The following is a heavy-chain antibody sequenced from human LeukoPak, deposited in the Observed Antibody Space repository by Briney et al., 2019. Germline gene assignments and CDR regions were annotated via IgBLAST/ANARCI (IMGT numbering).Heavy chain of an antibody. J-gene: IGHJ4*02. CDR2: IQASGTT. CDR1: GHSITGVH. Sequence: SETLSLTCSVSGHSITGVHWGWSWQPPGKGLEWIGYIQASGTTKHNPSLKRRVTISIDTSKAQISLNVNSVSAEATAMYYCATLDSCVADSCIDSWGQGNLVIVSS. V-gene: IGHV4-59*01. D-gene: IGHD2-21*01. CDR3: ATLDSCVADSCIDS.